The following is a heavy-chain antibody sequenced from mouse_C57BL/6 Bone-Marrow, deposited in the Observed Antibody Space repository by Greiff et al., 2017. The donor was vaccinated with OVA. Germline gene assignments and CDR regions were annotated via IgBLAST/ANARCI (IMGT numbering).Heavy chain of an antibody. CDR1: GYTFTSYW. CDR3: ARERGYYGSSYPLYAMDY. D-gene: IGHD1-1*01. Sequence: QVQLQQPGAELVMPGASVKLSCKASGYTFTSYWMHWVKQRPGQGLEWIGEIDPSDSYTNYNQKFKGKSTLTVDKSPSTAYMQLSSLTSEDSAVYYCARERGYYGSSYPLYAMDYWGQGTSVTVSS. J-gene: IGHJ4*01. V-gene: IGHV1-69*01. CDR2: IDPSDSYT.